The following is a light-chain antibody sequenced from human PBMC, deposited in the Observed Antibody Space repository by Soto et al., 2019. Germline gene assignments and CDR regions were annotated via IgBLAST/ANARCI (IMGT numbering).Light chain of an antibody. Sequence: EIVMTQSPATLSLSPGERATLSCRASQSVSSNLAWYQQKPGQAPRLLIYGASTRATGIPARFSGSGSGTEFTLTISSLQSEDFAVYYCQQYSNWPPETFGQGTKVEIK. CDR1: QSVSSN. CDR3: QQYSNWPPET. CDR2: GAS. J-gene: IGKJ1*01. V-gene: IGKV3-15*01.